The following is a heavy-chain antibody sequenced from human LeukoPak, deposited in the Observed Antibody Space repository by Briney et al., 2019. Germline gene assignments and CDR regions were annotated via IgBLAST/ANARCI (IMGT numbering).Heavy chain of an antibody. CDR1: GFSVSSNY. V-gene: IGHV3-53*01. Sequence: GGSLRLSCAASGFSVSSNYMTWVRQAPGKGLEWVSVIYSGGNTYYADFVKGRFTASRDISKNTLSLQMNSLRAEDTAVYYCARGGEAVAARDLDYWGQGTLVTVS. D-gene: IGHD6-19*01. J-gene: IGHJ4*02. CDR3: ARGGEAVAARDLDY. CDR2: IYSGGNT.